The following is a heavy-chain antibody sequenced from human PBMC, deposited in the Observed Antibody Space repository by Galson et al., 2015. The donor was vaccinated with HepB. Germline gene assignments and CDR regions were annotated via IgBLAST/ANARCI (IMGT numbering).Heavy chain of an antibody. CDR2: TRNKANSYTT. CDR1: GFTFSDHY. J-gene: IGHJ2*01. CDR3: ARGPRLSIAAAGISGYWYFDL. Sequence: SLRLSCAASGFTFSDHYMDWVRQAPGKGLEWVGRTRNKANSYTTEYAASVKGRFTISRDDSKNSLYLQMNSLKTEDTAVYYCARGPRLSIAAAGISGYWYFDLWGRGTLVTVSS. D-gene: IGHD6-13*01. V-gene: IGHV3-72*01.